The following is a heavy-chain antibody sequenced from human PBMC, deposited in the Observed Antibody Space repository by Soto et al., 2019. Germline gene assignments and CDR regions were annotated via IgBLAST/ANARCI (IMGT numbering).Heavy chain of an antibody. D-gene: IGHD6-19*01. CDR3: ARGRGFGVAGSAAFEM. J-gene: IGHJ4*03. CDR1: GYPVTAYY. CDR2: INPATGAA. V-gene: IGHV1-2*02. Sequence: QLHLVQSGAVVKKPGASVTVSCSASGYPVTAYYMHWVRQAPGRGLEGMGGINPATGAAKYTPTSRGRVPMARATSMSTVLMDLRGLTSEQTAVFYRARGRGFGVAGSAAFEMRGQGTLVTVSS.